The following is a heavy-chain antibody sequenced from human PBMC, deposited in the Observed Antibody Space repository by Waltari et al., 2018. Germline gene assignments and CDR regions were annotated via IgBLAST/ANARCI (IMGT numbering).Heavy chain of an antibody. CDR3: VKRGGTGTRHFDY. Sequence: EVQLLESGGGLVQPGGSLRLSCLASGFTFTNYAMSWVRPAPGKGLEWVSAVGNSGGSTYYADSVKGRFTISRDNSKSTVSLHMNSLRVEDTAIYYCVKRGGTGTRHFDYWGQGTLVTVSS. D-gene: IGHD1-7*01. CDR1: GFTFTNYA. CDR2: VGNSGGST. V-gene: IGHV3-23*01. J-gene: IGHJ4*02.